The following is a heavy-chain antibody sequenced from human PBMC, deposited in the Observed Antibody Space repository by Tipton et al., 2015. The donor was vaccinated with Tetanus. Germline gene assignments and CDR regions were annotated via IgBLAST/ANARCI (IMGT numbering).Heavy chain of an antibody. D-gene: IGHD6-13*01. V-gene: IGHV4-59*08. CDR3: ARTSEAPPGNKKGLPLGY. CDR2: ISSSGRT. CDR1: GVSISSYY. J-gene: IGHJ4*02. Sequence: TLSLTCTVSGVSISSYYWSWIRQPPGKGLEWIAYISSSGRTNYNPSLKSRVTISIDTSKNQFSVRLSPVFAADTAVYYCARTSEAPPGNKKGLPLGYWGQGTLVTVSS.